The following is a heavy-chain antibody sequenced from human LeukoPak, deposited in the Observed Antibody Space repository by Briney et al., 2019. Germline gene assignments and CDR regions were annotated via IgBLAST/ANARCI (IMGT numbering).Heavy chain of an antibody. D-gene: IGHD3-16*01. CDR1: GYTFTSYA. Sequence: ASVKVSCKASGYTFTSYAMNWVRQAPGQGLEWMGWINTNTGNPTYAQGFTGRFVFSLDTSVSTAYLQISSLKAEDAAVYYCARVRSRWLMLDNNWFDPWGQGTLVTVSS. J-gene: IGHJ5*02. V-gene: IGHV7-4-1*02. CDR3: ARVRSRWLMLDNNWFDP. CDR2: INTNTGNP.